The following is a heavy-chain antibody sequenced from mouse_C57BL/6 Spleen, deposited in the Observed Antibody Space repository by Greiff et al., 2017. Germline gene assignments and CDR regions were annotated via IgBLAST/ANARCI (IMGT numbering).Heavy chain of an antibody. V-gene: IGHV5-17*01. CDR3: ARVAYLLLSMDY. J-gene: IGHJ4*01. Sequence: DVMLVESGGGLVKPGGSLKLSCAASGFTFSDYGMHWVRQAPEKGLEWVAYISSGSSTIYYADTVKGRFTISRDNAKNTLFLQMTSLRSEDTAMYYCARVAYLLLSMDYWGQGTSVTVSS. D-gene: IGHD1-1*01. CDR1: GFTFSDYG. CDR2: ISSGSSTI.